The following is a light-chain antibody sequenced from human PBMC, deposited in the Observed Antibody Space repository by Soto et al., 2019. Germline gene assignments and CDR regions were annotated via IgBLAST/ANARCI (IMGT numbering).Light chain of an antibody. CDR3: QHYNSYSEA. J-gene: IGKJ1*01. Sequence: EIVLTQSPATLSLSPGERATLSCRASQSVSTYLAWYQQRPGQAPRLLIYDASYRATDIPPRFSGSGSGTDFTLTISSLQPDDFATYYCQHYNSYSEAFGQGTKVDIK. CDR2: DAS. CDR1: QSVSTY. V-gene: IGKV3-11*01.